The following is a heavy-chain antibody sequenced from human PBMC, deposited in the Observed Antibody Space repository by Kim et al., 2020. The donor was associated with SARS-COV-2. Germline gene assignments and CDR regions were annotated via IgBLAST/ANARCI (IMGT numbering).Heavy chain of an antibody. Sequence: GRFTISRDNAKNSLYLQMNSLRAEDTAVYYCARDMIAAAGIRTKNWFDPWGQGTLVTVSS. V-gene: IGHV3-11*06. D-gene: IGHD6-13*01. J-gene: IGHJ5*02. CDR3: ARDMIAAAGIRTKNWFDP.